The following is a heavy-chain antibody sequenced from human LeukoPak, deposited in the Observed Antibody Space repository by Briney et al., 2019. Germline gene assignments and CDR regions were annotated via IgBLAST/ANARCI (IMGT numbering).Heavy chain of an antibody. CDR1: GGSISSGSYY. CDR3: AREAAYYYDSSGYYYPFDY. CDR2: IYTSGST. D-gene: IGHD3-22*01. V-gene: IGHV4-61*02. Sequence: TSETLSLTCTVSGGSISSGSYYWSWIRQPAGKGLEWIGRIYTSGSTNYNPSLKSRVTISVDTSKNQFSLKLSSVTAADTAVYYCAREAAYYYDSSGYYYPFDYWGQGTLVTVSS. J-gene: IGHJ4*02.